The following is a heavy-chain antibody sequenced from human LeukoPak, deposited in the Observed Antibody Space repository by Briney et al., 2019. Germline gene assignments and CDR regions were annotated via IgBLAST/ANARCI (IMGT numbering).Heavy chain of an antibody. V-gene: IGHV3-30-3*01. CDR2: ISYDGSNK. CDR3: ARACSGSYYAYFDY. D-gene: IGHD3-10*02. J-gene: IGHJ4*02. Sequence: GGSLRLSCAASGFTFSSYAMHWVRQAPGKGLEGGAVISYDGSNKYYADSVKGRFTISRDNSKNTLYLQMNSLRAEDTAVYYCARACSGSYYAYFDYWGQGTLVTVSS. CDR1: GFTFSSYA.